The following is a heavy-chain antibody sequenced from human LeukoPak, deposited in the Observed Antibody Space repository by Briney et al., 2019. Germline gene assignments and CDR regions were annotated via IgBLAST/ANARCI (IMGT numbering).Heavy chain of an antibody. V-gene: IGHV4-4*07. CDR1: GGSISSYY. J-gene: IGHJ4*02. CDR2: IYTSGST. Sequence: ETLSLTCTVSGGSISSYYWSWIRQPAGKGLEWIGRIYTSGSTNYSPSLKSRVTMSVDTSKNQFSLKLSSATAADTAVYYCARDRSSWYYFDYWGQGTLVTVSS. D-gene: IGHD6-13*01. CDR3: ARDRSSWYYFDY.